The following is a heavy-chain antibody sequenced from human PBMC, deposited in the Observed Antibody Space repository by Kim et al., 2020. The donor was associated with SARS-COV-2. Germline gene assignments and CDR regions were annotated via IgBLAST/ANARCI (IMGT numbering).Heavy chain of an antibody. Sequence: GGSLRLSCAASGFTFSSYAMHWVRQAPGKGLEWVAVISYDGSNKYYADSVKGRFTISRDNSKNTLYLQMNSLRAEDTAVYYCARLKYSSSWYDYYYGMDVWGQGTTVTVSS. CDR1: GFTFSSYA. CDR3: ARLKYSSSWYDYYYGMDV. V-gene: IGHV3-30*04. J-gene: IGHJ6*02. D-gene: IGHD6-13*01. CDR2: ISYDGSNK.